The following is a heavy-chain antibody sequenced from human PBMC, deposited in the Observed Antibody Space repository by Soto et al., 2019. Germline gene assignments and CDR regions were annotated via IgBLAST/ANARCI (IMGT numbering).Heavy chain of an antibody. CDR2: ITSSTGYI. CDR1: GFTFSSYS. V-gene: IGHV3-21*01. Sequence: GGSLRLSCAASGFTFSSYSMNWVRQAPGKGLEWVSSITSSTGYIDYADSVKGRFTISRDNSKNSVYLEMNSLGVEDTAVYYCARGTAGELLDYWGQGTLVTVSS. CDR3: ARGTAGELLDY. J-gene: IGHJ4*02. D-gene: IGHD3-10*01.